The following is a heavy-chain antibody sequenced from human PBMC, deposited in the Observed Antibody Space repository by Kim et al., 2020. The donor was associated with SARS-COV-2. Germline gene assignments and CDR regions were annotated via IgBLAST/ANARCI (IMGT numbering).Heavy chain of an antibody. D-gene: IGHD1-26*01. CDR3: ARDKIVGDSYLDS. J-gene: IGHJ4*02. Sequence: GGSLRLSCAASGFTFSSYWMSWVRQAPGKGLEWVAHMSQDGSQKNYMGSVGGRFTISRDNAKNLLYLQMTSLRGEDTAVYYCARDKIVGDSYLDSWGQGTLVTVSS. CDR2: MSQDGSQK. V-gene: IGHV3-7*01. CDR1: GFTFSSYW.